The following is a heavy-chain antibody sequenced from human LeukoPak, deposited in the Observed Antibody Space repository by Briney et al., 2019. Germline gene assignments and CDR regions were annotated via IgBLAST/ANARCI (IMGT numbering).Heavy chain of an antibody. CDR1: GFSFSTFP. CDR2: ISSSSSYI. Sequence: GGSLRLSCTASGFSFSTFPMNWVRQAPGKGLEWVSSISSSSSYIYYADSVKGRFTISRDNAKNSLYLQMNSLRAEDTAVYYCARENKDSSGYYPRTWFDPWGQGTLVTVSS. D-gene: IGHD3-22*01. V-gene: IGHV3-21*01. J-gene: IGHJ5*02. CDR3: ARENKDSSGYYPRTWFDP.